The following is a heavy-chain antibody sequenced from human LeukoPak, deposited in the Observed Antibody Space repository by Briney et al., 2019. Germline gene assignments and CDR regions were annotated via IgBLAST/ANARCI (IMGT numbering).Heavy chain of an antibody. CDR1: GFTFSSYS. V-gene: IGHV3-48*01. J-gene: IGHJ4*02. CDR2: ISSSSSTI. D-gene: IGHD2-21*01. Sequence: GGSLRLSCAASGFTFSSYSMNWVRQAPGKGLEWVSYISSSSSTIYYADSVKGRFTISRDNAKNSLYLQMNSLRAEDTAVYYCARDRLAYCGGDCYRHSYNDYWGQGTLVTVSS. CDR3: ARDRLAYCGGDCYRHSYNDY.